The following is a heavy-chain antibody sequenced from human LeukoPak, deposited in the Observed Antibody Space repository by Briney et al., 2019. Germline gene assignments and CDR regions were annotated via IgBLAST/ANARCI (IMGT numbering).Heavy chain of an antibody. V-gene: IGHV4-4*02. CDR2: IYHSGST. Sequence: PSETLSLTCAVSGGSISSSNWWSWVRQPPGKGLEWIGEIYHSGSTYYNPSLKSRVTISVDTSKNQFSLKLSSVTAADTAVYYCASLFRPTYSSSWLSYFDYWGQGTLVTVSS. CDR3: ASLFRPTYSSSWLSYFDY. CDR1: GGSISSSNW. D-gene: IGHD6-13*01. J-gene: IGHJ4*02.